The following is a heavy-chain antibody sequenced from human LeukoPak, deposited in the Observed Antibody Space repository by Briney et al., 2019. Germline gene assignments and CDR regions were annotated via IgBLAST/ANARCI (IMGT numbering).Heavy chain of an antibody. D-gene: IGHD5-18*01. CDR3: ARAQDTAVVPRDYYYYGMDV. J-gene: IGHJ6*02. CDR2: IYSGGST. V-gene: IGHV3-53*01. Sequence: GGSLRLSCAASGFTVSSNYMSWVRQAPGKGLEWVSVIYSGGSTYYADSVKGRFTISRDNSKNTLYLQMNSLRAEDTAVYYCARAQDTAVVPRDYYYYGMDVWGQGTTATVSS. CDR1: GFTVSSNY.